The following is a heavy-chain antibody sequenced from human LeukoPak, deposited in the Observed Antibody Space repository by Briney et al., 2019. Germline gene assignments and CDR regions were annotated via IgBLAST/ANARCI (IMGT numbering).Heavy chain of an antibody. Sequence: PSETLSLTCTVSGGSISSSSYYWGWIRQPPGKGLEWIGSIYYSGSTYYNPSLKSRVTISVDTSKNQFSLKLSSVTAADTAVYFCARTRRSSGWYLDYWGQGTLLTVSS. V-gene: IGHV4-39*01. CDR3: ARTRRSSGWYLDY. D-gene: IGHD6-19*01. J-gene: IGHJ4*02. CDR1: GGSISSSSYY. CDR2: IYYSGST.